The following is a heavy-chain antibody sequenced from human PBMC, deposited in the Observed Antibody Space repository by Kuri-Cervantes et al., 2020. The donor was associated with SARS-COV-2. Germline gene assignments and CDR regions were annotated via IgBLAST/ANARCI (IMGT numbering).Heavy chain of an antibody. D-gene: IGHD1-26*01. Sequence: ASVKVSCKASGYTFTSYSITWVRQAPGQGLEWMGWISAYNGNTNYAQKLQGRVTMTTDTSTSTAYMELSSLRSEDTAVYYCARGLSGSYGMDVWGQGTTVTVSS. CDR2: ISAYNGNT. CDR3: ARGLSGSYGMDV. V-gene: IGHV1-18*01. J-gene: IGHJ6*02. CDR1: GYTFTSYS.